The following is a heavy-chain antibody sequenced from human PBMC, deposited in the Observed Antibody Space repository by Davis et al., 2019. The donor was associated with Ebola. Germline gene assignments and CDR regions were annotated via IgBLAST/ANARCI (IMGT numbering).Heavy chain of an antibody. V-gene: IGHV3-30-3*01. CDR2: ISYDGSNK. Sequence: GESLKISCAASGFTFSSYAMHWVRQAPGKGLEWVAVISYDGSNKYYADSVKGRFTTSRDNSKNTFSLQLNSLTPEDTAIYYCAKGGITMDRGASFWGQGTLVTVST. D-gene: IGHD3-10*01. CDR1: GFTFSSYA. CDR3: AKGGITMDRGASF. J-gene: IGHJ1*01.